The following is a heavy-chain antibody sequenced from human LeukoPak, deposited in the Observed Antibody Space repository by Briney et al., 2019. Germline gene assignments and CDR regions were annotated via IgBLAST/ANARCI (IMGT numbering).Heavy chain of an antibody. CDR2: ISRSGSTK. CDR3: AKDPDCTSGICYTFFDY. J-gene: IGHJ4*02. CDR1: GFTFSDYN. D-gene: IGHD2-8*01. Sequence: PGGSLRLSCAASGFTFSDYNMRWIRQAPGKGLEWVSSISRSGSTKYYADSVKGRFTISRDNAKNSLFLQMNSLRAEDTAVYYCAKDPDCTSGICYTFFDYWGQGTLVTVSS. V-gene: IGHV3-11*01.